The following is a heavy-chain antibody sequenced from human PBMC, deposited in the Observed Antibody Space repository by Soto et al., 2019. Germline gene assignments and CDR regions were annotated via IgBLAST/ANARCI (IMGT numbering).Heavy chain of an antibody. J-gene: IGHJ6*03. D-gene: IGHD3-10*01. CDR2: ISSSSSTI. CDR1: GFTFSSYS. CDR3: ARAGSYCYGSGSYSKRPYYYYMDV. Sequence: PGGSLRLSCAASGFTFSSYSMNWVRQAPGKGLEWVSYISSSSSTIYYADSVKGRFTISRDNAKNSLYLQMNSLRAEDTAVYYCARAGSYCYGSGSYSKRPYYYYMDVWGKGTTVTVSS. V-gene: IGHV3-48*01.